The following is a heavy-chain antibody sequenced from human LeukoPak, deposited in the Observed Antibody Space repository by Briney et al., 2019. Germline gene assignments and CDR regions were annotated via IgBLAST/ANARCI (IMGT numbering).Heavy chain of an antibody. J-gene: IGHJ4*02. CDR1: GFSFSKYA. CDR2: IRFDESNT. D-gene: IGHD4-23*01. Sequence: GGSLRVSCAASGFSFSKYAMHWVRQAPGKGLEWVAFIRFDESNTYYADSVKGRFTIPRDNSKDTLYLQMNSLRPEDTAVYYCAKSYGANYFDDWGQGTLVTVSS. V-gene: IGHV3-30*02. CDR3: AKSYGANYFDD.